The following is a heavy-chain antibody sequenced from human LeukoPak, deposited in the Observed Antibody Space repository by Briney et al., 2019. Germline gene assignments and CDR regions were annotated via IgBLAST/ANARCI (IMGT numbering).Heavy chain of an antibody. D-gene: IGHD5-18*01. V-gene: IGHV4-61*05. CDR1: GGSISSSSYY. Sequence: SETLSLTCTVSGGSISSSSYYWGWIRQPPGKGLEWIGYIYYSGSTNYNPSLKSRVTISVDTSKNQFSLKLSSVTAADTAVYYCARLVRGYSYGSFDYWGQGTLVTVSS. J-gene: IGHJ4*02. CDR3: ARLVRGYSYGSFDY. CDR2: IYYSGST.